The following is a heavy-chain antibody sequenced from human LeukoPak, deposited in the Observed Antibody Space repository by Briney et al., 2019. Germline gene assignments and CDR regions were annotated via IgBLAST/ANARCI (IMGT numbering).Heavy chain of an antibody. D-gene: IGHD5-24*01. J-gene: IGHJ4*02. Sequence: PSETLSLTCTVSGGSISSSSYYWGWIRQPRGKGREWIGSIYYSGSTYYNPSLKSRVTISVDTSKNQFSLKLSSVTAADTAVYYCARHRSGWLQSSFDYWGQGILVTVSS. CDR2: IYYSGST. CDR3: ARHRSGWLQSSFDY. CDR1: GGSISSSSYY. V-gene: IGHV4-39*01.